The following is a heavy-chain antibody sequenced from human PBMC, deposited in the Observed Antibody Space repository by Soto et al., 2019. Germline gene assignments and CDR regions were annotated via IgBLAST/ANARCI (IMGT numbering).Heavy chain of an antibody. V-gene: IGHV3-30-3*01. Sequence: QVQLVESGGGVVQPGRSLRLSCAASGFTFSSYAMHWVRQAPGKGLEWVAVISYDGSNKYYADSVKGRFTISRDNSKNTLYLQMNSLRAEDTAVYYCARGSPLRFFEWLLLGIIDYWGQGTLVTVSS. D-gene: IGHD3-3*01. J-gene: IGHJ4*02. CDR1: GFTFSSYA. CDR2: ISYDGSNK. CDR3: ARGSPLRFFEWLLLGIIDY.